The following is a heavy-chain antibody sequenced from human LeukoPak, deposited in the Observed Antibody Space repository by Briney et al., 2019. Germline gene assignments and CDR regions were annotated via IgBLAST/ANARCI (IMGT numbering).Heavy chain of an antibody. CDR2: ISAYNGNT. V-gene: IGHV1-18*01. Sequence: ASVKVSCKASGYTFTSYGISWVRQAPGQGLEWMGWISAYNGNTNYAQKFQGRVTMTTDTSTSTAYMELRSLRSDDTAVYYCARAPHHCSSTSCYPPHDYWGQGTLVTVSS. D-gene: IGHD2-2*01. CDR1: GYTFTSYG. J-gene: IGHJ4*02. CDR3: ARAPHHCSSTSCYPPHDY.